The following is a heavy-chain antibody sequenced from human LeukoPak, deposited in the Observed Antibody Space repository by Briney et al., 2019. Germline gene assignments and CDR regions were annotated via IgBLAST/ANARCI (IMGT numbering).Heavy chain of an antibody. CDR1: GFTVSSNY. CDR3: TKLKGWYGEGFFDY. D-gene: IGHD6-19*01. J-gene: IGHJ4*02. CDR2: LYSGGAT. Sequence: PGGSLRLSCAASGFTVSSNYMSGVRQPAGKGLEWVSVLYSGGATFYADSVKGRFTISRDTSKNTLYLQMNDLRADDTAVYYCTKLKGWYGEGFFDYWGQGTLVTVSS. V-gene: IGHV3-53*01.